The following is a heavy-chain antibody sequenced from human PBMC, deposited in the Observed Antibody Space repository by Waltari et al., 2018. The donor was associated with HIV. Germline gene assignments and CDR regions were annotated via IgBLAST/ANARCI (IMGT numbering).Heavy chain of an antibody. Sequence: QVQLVPSGAEVKKPGASVKVSCTASGYTFTRYGISWVRQAPGQGLEWMGWISVYNGHTNYAQKLQGRVTMTTDTSTSTAYMELRSLRSDDTAVDYCARVAAGYYYYVMDVWGQGTTVTVSS. CDR2: ISVYNGHT. J-gene: IGHJ6*02. CDR3: ARVAAGYYYYVMDV. D-gene: IGHD6-13*01. CDR1: GYTFTRYG. V-gene: IGHV1-18*01.